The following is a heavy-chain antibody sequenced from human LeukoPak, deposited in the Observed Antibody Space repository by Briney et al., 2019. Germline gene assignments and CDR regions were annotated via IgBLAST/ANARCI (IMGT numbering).Heavy chain of an antibody. J-gene: IGHJ4*02. V-gene: IGHV1-18*01. D-gene: IGHD6-19*01. CDR1: GYTFTSYG. CDR3: ARDDWQWLELDY. Sequence: ASVKVSCKASGYTFTSYGIRWVRQAPGQGLEWMGWISAYNGNTNYAQKLQGRVTMTTDTSTSTAYMELRSLRSDDTAVYYCARDDWQWLELDYWGQGTLVTVSS. CDR2: ISAYNGNT.